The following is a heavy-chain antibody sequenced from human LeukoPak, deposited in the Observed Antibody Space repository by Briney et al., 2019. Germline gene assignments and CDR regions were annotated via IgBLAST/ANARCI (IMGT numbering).Heavy chain of an antibody. CDR3: ARDQWLTMVYYFDY. CDR1: GFTFSSYG. CDR2: ISGSGGST. Sequence: GGSLRLSCAASGFTFSSYGMTWVRQAPGKGLEWVSVISGSGGSTNYADSVKGRFTISRDNSKNTLYLQMNSLRAEDTAVYYCARDQWLTMVYYFDYWGQGTLVTVSS. V-gene: IGHV3-23*01. D-gene: IGHD4/OR15-4a*01. J-gene: IGHJ4*02.